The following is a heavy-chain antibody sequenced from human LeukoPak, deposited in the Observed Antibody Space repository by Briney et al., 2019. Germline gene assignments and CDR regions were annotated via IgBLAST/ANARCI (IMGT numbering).Heavy chain of an antibody. CDR3: ARDRIAAAGPEAFDI. J-gene: IGHJ3*02. D-gene: IGHD6-13*01. Sequence: GGSLRLSCAASGFTVSSNYMSWVRQAPGKGLEWVSVIYSGGSTYYVDSVKGRFTNSRDNSKNTLYLQMNSLRAEDTAVYYCARDRIAAAGPEAFDIWGQGTMVTVSS. CDR1: GFTVSSNY. V-gene: IGHV3-53*01. CDR2: IYSGGST.